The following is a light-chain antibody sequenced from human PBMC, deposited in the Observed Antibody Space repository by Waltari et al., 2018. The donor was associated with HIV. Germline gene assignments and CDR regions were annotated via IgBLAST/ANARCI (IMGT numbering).Light chain of an antibody. CDR2: RNN. CDR3: AAWDDSLSVYV. J-gene: IGLJ1*01. CDR1: SSNIGSNY. V-gene: IGLV1-47*01. Sequence: QSVLTQPPSASGTPGQRVTISCSGSSSNIGSNYVYWYQPLPGTAPKLLIYRNNQRPSGVPDRFSGSTSGTSASLAISGLRSEDEADYFCAAWDDSLSVYVFGTGTKVTVL.